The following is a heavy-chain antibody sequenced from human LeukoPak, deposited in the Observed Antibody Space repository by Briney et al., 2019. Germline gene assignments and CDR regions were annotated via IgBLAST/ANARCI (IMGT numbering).Heavy chain of an antibody. CDR3: ARHVGDRRISDIDY. J-gene: IGHJ4*02. CDR1: GYSFTSYW. CDR2: IYPGDSDA. D-gene: IGHD3-16*01. V-gene: IGHV5-51*01. Sequence: GESLKISCKGSGYSFTSYWVAWVRQMPGKGLEWMGIIYPGDSDARYSPSFQGQVTISADKSISTAYLQWSSLKASDTAMYYCARHVGDRRISDIDYWGQGTLVTVSS.